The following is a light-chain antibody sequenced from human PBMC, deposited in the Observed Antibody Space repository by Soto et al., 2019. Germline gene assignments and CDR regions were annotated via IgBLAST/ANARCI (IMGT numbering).Light chain of an antibody. Sequence: DIILTQSPAIVSVSPGERATLSCRASRSVSTNLAWYQHKHGQAPRLIIYGASTRVTDIPPRFSGSGSGTEFTLTINYLKSEDFGVYYCQHYDKTVPPVNSGGGTKVEI. CDR2: GAS. J-gene: IGKJ4*01. V-gene: IGKV3-15*01. CDR3: QHYDKTVPPVN. CDR1: RSVSTN.